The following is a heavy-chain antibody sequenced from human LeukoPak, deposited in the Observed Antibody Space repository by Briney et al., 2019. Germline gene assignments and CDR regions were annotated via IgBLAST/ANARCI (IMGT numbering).Heavy chain of an antibody. CDR3: ARENSSGWYEDY. D-gene: IGHD6-19*01. CDR2: ISYDGSNK. J-gene: IGHJ4*02. Sequence: QTGGSLRLSCAASGFTFSSYAMHWVRQAPGKGLEWVAVISYDGSNKYYADSVKGRFTISRGNSKNTLYLQMNSLRAEDTAVYYCARENSSGWYEDYWGQGTLVTVSS. V-gene: IGHV3-30-3*01. CDR1: GFTFSSYA.